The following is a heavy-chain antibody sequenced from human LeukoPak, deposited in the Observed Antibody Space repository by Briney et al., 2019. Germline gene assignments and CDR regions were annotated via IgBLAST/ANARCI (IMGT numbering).Heavy chain of an antibody. D-gene: IGHD3-22*01. J-gene: IGHJ6*02. CDR2: ISGSGGST. CDR3: AKPPGHYYDGSGYPYYYYYYGMDV. V-gene: IGHV3-23*01. CDR1: GFTFSSYA. Sequence: GGSLRLSCAASGFTFSSYAMSWVRQAPGKGLEWVSAISGSGGSTYYADSVKGRFTISRDNSKNTLYLQMNSLRAEDTAVYYCAKPPGHYYDGSGYPYYYYYYGMDVWGQGTTVTVSS.